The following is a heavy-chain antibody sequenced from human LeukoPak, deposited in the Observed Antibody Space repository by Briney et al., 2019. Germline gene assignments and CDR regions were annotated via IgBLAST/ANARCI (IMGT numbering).Heavy chain of an antibody. CDR1: GGSIDSRSYY. V-gene: IGHV4-39*01. CDR3: ARRSEFDNTHYHYFDY. Sequence: TPSETLSLTCTVSGGSIDSRSYYWDWIRQAPGKGLEWIGTIYHSGSTEYNPSLKSRVAIFVDTSKNQFSLILHSVAAADTAVYYCARRSEFDNTHYHYFDYWGQGALVTVSS. J-gene: IGHJ4*02. D-gene: IGHD2-15*01. CDR2: IYHSGST.